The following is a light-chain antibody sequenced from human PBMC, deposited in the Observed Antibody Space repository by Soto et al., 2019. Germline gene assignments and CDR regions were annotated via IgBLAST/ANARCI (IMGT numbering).Light chain of an antibody. J-gene: IGLJ3*02. Sequence: QSALTQPASVSGSPGQSITISCTGTSSDVGNYRYVSWYQQQPGKAPKLMIYEVSYRPLGVSNRFSGSKSGNTASLTISGLQAEDEADYYCTSFTTSDTWVFGGGTKSPS. CDR2: EVS. CDR1: SSDVGNYRY. CDR3: TSFTTSDTWV. V-gene: IGLV2-14*01.